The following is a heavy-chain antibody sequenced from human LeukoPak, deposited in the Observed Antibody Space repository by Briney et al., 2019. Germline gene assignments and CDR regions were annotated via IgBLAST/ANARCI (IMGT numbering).Heavy chain of an antibody. V-gene: IGHV4-38-2*01. J-gene: IGHJ3*02. Sequence: NPSETLSLTCAVSGYSISSGYYWGWIRQPPGKGLERIGSIYHSGSTYYNPSLKSRVTISVDTSKNQFSLKLSSVTAADTAVYYCASDWGGDCYQPGAPFDIWGQGTMVTVSS. CDR2: IYHSGST. CDR1: GYSISSGYY. D-gene: IGHD2-21*01. CDR3: ASDWGGDCYQPGAPFDI.